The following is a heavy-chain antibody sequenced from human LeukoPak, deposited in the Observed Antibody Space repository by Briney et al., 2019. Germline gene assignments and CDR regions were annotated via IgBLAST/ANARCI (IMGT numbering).Heavy chain of an antibody. Sequence: GGSLRLSCAASGFTFSSYGMHWVRQAPGKGLEWVAVIWYDGSNKYYADSVKGRFTISRDNSKNTLYLQMNSLRAEDTAVYYCARDGSDYTLDYWGQGTLVTVSS. CDR1: GFTFSSYG. CDR2: IWYDGSNK. CDR3: ARDGSDYTLDY. V-gene: IGHV3-33*01. J-gene: IGHJ4*02. D-gene: IGHD4-11*01.